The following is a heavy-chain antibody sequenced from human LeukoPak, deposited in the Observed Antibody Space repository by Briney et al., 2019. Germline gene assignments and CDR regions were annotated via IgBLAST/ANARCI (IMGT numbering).Heavy chain of an antibody. J-gene: IGHJ2*01. D-gene: IGHD1-26*01. CDR2: TYYRSKWYN. CDR1: GDSVSSNSAA. CDR3: ARGKWELLSHYWCFDL. V-gene: IGHV6-1*01. Sequence: SQTLSLTCAISGDSVSSNSAAWNWIRQSPSRGLEWLGRTYYRSKWYNGYAVSVKSRITINPDTSKNQFSLQLNSVTPEDTAVYYCARGKWELLSHYWCFDLWGRGTLVTVSS.